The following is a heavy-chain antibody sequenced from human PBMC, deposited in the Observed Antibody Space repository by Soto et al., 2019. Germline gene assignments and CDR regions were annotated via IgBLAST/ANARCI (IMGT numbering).Heavy chain of an antibody. CDR1: GGTFSSYA. V-gene: IGHV1-69*06. D-gene: IGHD3-16*01. CDR2: IIPIFGTA. CDR3: AKPGGATRWGDVFDY. J-gene: IGHJ4*02. Sequence: QVQLVQSGAEVKKPGSSVKVSCKASGGTFSSYAISWVRQAPGQGLEWMGGIIPIFGTANYAQKFQGRVTITADNYTSTAYMELSSLRSEDMAVHYCAKPGGATRWGDVFDYWGQGTLVTVSS.